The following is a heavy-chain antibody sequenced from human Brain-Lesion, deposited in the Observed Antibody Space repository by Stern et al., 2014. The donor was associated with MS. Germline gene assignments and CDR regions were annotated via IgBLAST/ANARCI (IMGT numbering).Heavy chain of an antibody. CDR1: GFTFSYHA. Sequence: VQLVESGGGVVQPGRSLRLSCAASGFTFSYHAMHWVRQAPGKGLEWVALISYDGSDKNDAESVKGRFTISRDNSRNTLYLQMNSLRVDDTAVYYCARGGAVTTSDYYLDYWGQGILVTVSS. D-gene: IGHD4-17*01. V-gene: IGHV3-30*01. CDR3: ARGGAVTTSDYYLDY. J-gene: IGHJ4*02. CDR2: ISYDGSDK.